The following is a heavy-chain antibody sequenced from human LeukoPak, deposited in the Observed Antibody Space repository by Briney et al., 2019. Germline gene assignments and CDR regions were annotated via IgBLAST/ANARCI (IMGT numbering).Heavy chain of an antibody. CDR2: IFYDGTIQ. D-gene: IGHD3-22*01. V-gene: IGHV3-30*03. J-gene: IGHJ4*02. CDR3: ARDPRGPAGYDSPARDTFDY. Sequence: PGGSLRLSCAASGFTFSSYAMIWVRQTPGKGLEWVAVIFYDGTIQYYSDSVRGRLIVSRDNPKNTLYLQMNSLRAEDTAVYYCARDPRGPAGYDSPARDTFDYWGQGTLVTVSS. CDR1: GFTFSSYA.